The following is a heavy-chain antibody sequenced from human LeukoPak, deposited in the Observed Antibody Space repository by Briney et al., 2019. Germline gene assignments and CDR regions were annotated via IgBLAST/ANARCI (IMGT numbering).Heavy chain of an antibody. CDR1: GYSFTSYW. J-gene: IGHJ4*02. CDR3: ARVSSYCSSTSCYLDY. Sequence: GESLKISCKGSGYSFTSYWIGWVRQLPGKGLEWMGIIYPGDSDTRYSPSFQGQVTISADKSISTAYLQWSSLKASDTAMYYCARVSSYCSSTSCYLDYWGRGTLVTVSS. D-gene: IGHD2-2*01. V-gene: IGHV5-51*01. CDR2: IYPGDSDT.